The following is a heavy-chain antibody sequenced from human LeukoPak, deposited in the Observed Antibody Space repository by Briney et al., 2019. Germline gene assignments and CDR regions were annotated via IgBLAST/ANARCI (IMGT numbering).Heavy chain of an antibody. D-gene: IGHD1-26*01. CDR1: GGSIHSYC. Sequence: PSETLSLTCTASGGSIHSYCWSWIRQPPGKGLEWIGDIYYSGTTNYNPSLKSRVTISVDTSKNQFSLKLSSVTAADTAVYYCARSPRLDSGSYYFAYWGPGTVVTVSS. CDR3: ARSPRLDSGSYYFAY. CDR2: IYYSGTT. J-gene: IGHJ4*02. V-gene: IGHV4-59*01.